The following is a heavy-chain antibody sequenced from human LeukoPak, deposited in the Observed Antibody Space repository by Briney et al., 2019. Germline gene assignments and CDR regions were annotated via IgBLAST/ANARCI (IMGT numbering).Heavy chain of an antibody. CDR3: AATNDFWSGYSGMDV. CDR1: GFTFTSSA. J-gene: IGHJ6*02. CDR2: IVVGSGNT. V-gene: IGHV1-58*02. Sequence: SVKVSCKASGFTFTSSAMQWVRQARGQRLEWIGWIVVGSGNTNYAQKFQERVTITRDMSTSTAYMELSSLRSEDTAVYYCAATNDFWSGYSGMDVWGQGTTVTVSS. D-gene: IGHD3-3*01.